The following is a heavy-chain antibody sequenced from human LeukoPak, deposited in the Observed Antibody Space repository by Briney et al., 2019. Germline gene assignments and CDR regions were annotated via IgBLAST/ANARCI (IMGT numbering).Heavy chain of an antibody. J-gene: IGHJ6*03. D-gene: IGHD5-24*01. Sequence: SETLSLTCSVSGGSISSSNYYWSWIRQPPGKGLEWIGEINHSGSTNYNPSLKSRVTISVDTSKNQFSLKLSSVTAADTAVYHCARGIRGRWPLRYYYYMDVWGKGTTVTVSS. CDR1: GGSISSSNYY. CDR3: ARGIRGRWPLRYYYYMDV. CDR2: INHSGST. V-gene: IGHV4-39*07.